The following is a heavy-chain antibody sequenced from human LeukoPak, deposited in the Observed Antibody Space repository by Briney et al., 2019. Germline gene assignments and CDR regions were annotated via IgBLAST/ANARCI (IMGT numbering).Heavy chain of an antibody. CDR1: AFTFSDYS. Sequence: GGSLRLSCAASAFTFSDYSMNWVRQAPGGGVEGIGRIESKNDGGTTDYAAPVKGRFTISRDDSKNTVILHMNSLKTEDTAVYYCATVPGITAFGEVIDYWGQGTLVTISS. CDR3: ATVPGITAFGEVIDY. J-gene: IGHJ4*02. CDR2: IESKNDGGTT. V-gene: IGHV3-15*04. D-gene: IGHD3-3*01.